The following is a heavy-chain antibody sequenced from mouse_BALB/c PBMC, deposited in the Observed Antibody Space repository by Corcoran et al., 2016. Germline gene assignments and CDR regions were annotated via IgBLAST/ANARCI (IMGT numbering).Heavy chain of an antibody. V-gene: IGHV9-3*02. CDR1: GYTFTNYG. CDR2: IHTNTGEP. Sequence: QIQLVQSGPELKKPGETVKISCKASGYTFTNYGMNWVKQAPGKGLKWMGWIHTNTGEPTYAEEFKGRFAFSLETSPSTAYLKINNLKNEETATYFCARGSSGYDYGCQGTTLTVSS. D-gene: IGHD3-1*01. CDR3: ARGSSGYDY. J-gene: IGHJ2*01.